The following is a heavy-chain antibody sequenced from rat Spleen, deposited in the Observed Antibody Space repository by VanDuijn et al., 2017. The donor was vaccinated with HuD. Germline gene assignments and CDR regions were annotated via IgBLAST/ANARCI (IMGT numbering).Heavy chain of an antibody. CDR3: TTGRERDYYFDY. D-gene: IGHD1-4*01. CDR2: ISTGGGNT. J-gene: IGHJ2*01. V-gene: IGHV5-25*01. CDR1: GFTFSNYY. Sequence: EVQLVESGGGLVQPGRSMKLSCAASGFTFSNYYMAWVRQAPTKGLEWVASISTGGGNTYYRDSVKGRFTISRDNAKSSLYLQMDSLRSEDTATYYCTTGRERDYYFDYWGQGVMVTVSS.